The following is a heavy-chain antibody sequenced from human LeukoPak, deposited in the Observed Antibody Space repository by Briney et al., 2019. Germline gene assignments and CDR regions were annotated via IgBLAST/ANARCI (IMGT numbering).Heavy chain of an antibody. Sequence: SETVSLTCAVYGGSFSGYYWLWIRQPPAKGLEWIGEINHSGSTNYNPSLKSRTTISVDTSKNQFSLKLSSVTAADTAVYYCASWEPPVDYWGQGTLVTVSS. CDR1: GGSFSGYY. V-gene: IGHV4-34*01. CDR3: ASWEPPVDY. J-gene: IGHJ4*02. D-gene: IGHD1-26*01. CDR2: INHSGST.